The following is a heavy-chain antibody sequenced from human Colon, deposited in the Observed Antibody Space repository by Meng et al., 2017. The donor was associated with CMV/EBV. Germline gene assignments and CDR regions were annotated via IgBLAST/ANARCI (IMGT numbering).Heavy chain of an antibody. D-gene: IGHD5-18*01. V-gene: IGHV4-31*02. Sequence: SGGSMNSSDYYWHWIRQHPEKGPEWIGYVFHSGTTHYNASLKSRVTISVDTSKKKFSLSLASVTVADTAVYFCARSPSAMARYYFDSWGQGTRVTVSS. J-gene: IGHJ4*02. CDR3: ARSPSAMARYYFDS. CDR2: VFHSGTT. CDR1: GGSMNSSDYY.